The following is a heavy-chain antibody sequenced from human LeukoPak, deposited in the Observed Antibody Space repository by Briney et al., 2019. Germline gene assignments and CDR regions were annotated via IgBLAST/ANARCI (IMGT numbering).Heavy chain of an antibody. J-gene: IGHJ4*02. V-gene: IGHV6-1*01. Sequence: SQTLSLTCAISGDSVSSNSAAWSWIRQSPSRGLEWLGRTYYRSKWCSDYPLSVKSRITINPGTSKNQFSLQLNSVTPEDTAVYYCTRVHGSGSADYFDYWGQGILVTVSS. D-gene: IGHD3-10*01. CDR2: TYYRSKWCS. CDR1: GDSVSSNSAA. CDR3: TRVHGSGSADYFDY.